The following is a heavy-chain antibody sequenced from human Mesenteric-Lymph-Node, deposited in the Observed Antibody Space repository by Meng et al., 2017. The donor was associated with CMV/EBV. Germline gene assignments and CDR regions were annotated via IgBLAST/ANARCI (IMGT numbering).Heavy chain of an antibody. J-gene: IGHJ4*02. CDR2: MYSGSNT. CDR3: ARIRRDYDVWSPDNNYFDY. CDR1: EFTVNSNY. V-gene: IGHV3-66*02. Sequence: GGSLRLSCAASEFTVNSNYMSWVRQAPGKGLECVSVMYSGSNTYYSDSVKGRFTISRDNSKNTLYLQMNSLRAEDTAVYYCARIRRDYDVWSPDNNYFDYWGQGTLVTVSS. D-gene: IGHD3-3*01.